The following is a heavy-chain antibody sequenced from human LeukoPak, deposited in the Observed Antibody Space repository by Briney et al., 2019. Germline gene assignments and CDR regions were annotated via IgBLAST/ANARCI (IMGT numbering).Heavy chain of an antibody. Sequence: SGGSLRLSCAASGFTFSSYAMHWVRQAPGKGLEWVAVIWYDGSNKYYADSVKGRFTISRDNSKNTLYLQMNSLRAEDTAVYYCARGPYSSSWRGYFDYWGQGTLVTVSS. V-gene: IGHV3-33*08. J-gene: IGHJ4*02. CDR2: IWYDGSNK. CDR1: GFTFSSYA. D-gene: IGHD6-13*01. CDR3: ARGPYSSSWRGYFDY.